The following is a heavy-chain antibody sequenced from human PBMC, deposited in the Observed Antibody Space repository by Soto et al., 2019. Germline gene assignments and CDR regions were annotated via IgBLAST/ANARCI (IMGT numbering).Heavy chain of an antibody. V-gene: IGHV4-59*08. CDR1: GGSISSYY. J-gene: IGHJ4*02. CDR2: IYYSGST. Sequence: SETLSLTCTVSGGSISSYYWSWIRQPPGEGLEWIGYIYYSGSTNYNPSLKSRVTISVDTSKNQFSLKLSSVTAADTAVYYRARQDGYNWGHYFDYWGQGTLVTVSS. CDR3: ARQDGYNWGHYFDY. D-gene: IGHD5-12*01.